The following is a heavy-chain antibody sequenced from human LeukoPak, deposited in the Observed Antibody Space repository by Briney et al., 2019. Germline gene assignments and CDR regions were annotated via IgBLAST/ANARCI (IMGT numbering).Heavy chain of an antibody. CDR2: IYTSGST. J-gene: IGHJ6*02. Sequence: SETLSLTCTVSGSSISSYYWSWIRQPAGKGLEWIGRIYTSGSTNYNPSLKSRVTMSVDTSKNQFSLKLSSVTAADTAVYYCARGMDWYSSSWYVRNYYGMDVWGQGTTVTVSS. D-gene: IGHD6-13*01. CDR3: ARGMDWYSSSWYVRNYYGMDV. V-gene: IGHV4-4*07. CDR1: GSSISSYY.